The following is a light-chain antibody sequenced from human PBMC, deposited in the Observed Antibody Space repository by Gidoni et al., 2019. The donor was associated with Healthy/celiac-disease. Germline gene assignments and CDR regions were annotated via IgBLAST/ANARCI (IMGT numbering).Light chain of an antibody. CDR2: AAS. CDR1: QSISSY. V-gene: IGKV1-39*01. Sequence: DIQMTQSPSSLSASVGDRVTITCRASQSISSYFKWYQQKPGKAPKLLIYAASSLQRGVPSRFSGSGSGTDFTLTISSLQPEDFATYYGQQSYSTLALTFGGGTKVEIK. CDR3: QQSYSTLALT. J-gene: IGKJ4*01.